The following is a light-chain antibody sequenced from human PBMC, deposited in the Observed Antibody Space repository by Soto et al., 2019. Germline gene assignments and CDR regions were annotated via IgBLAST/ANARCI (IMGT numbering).Light chain of an antibody. CDR3: MQALHPPPP. V-gene: IGKV2-28*01. CDR2: EGS. Sequence: DIVITPAPLSLPVTPGEPASISCRSSQSLLHSDGYHHLDWYLQKPGQSPQLLIYEGSKRASGVPDRFSGSGSGTDVTLKISRVEADDVGIYHCMQALHPPPPFGGGTKVEIK. CDR1: QSLLHSDGYHH. J-gene: IGKJ4*02.